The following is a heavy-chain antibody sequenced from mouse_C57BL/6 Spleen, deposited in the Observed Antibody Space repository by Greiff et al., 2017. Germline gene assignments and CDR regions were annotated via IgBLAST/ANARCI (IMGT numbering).Heavy chain of an antibody. Sequence: QVHVKQPGAELVKPGASVKMSCKASGYTFTSYWITWVKQRPGQGLEWIGDIYPGSGSTNYNEKFKSKATLTVDTSSSTAYMQLSSLTSEDSAVYYCALIYDGYYYWGQGTSVTVSS. V-gene: IGHV1-55*01. CDR3: ALIYDGYYY. CDR2: IYPGSGST. J-gene: IGHJ4*01. D-gene: IGHD2-3*01. CDR1: GYTFTSYW.